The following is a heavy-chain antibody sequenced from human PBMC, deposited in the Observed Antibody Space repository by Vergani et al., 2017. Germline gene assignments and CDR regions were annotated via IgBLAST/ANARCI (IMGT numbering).Heavy chain of an antibody. CDR2: ISFDGTNE. CDR1: GFALNRHA. J-gene: IGHJ4*02. D-gene: IGHD3-10*01. Sequence: QVQLVESGGGVVQPGTSLRLSCVVSGFALNRHAMYWVRQAPGKGLEWVVGISFDGTNEYYPDLVKGRFTISRDIAKNTLYLQVRSLRLEDTGVYNCVRHRGLGAGGGYYAEAWDYWGQGTPVTVSS. CDR3: VRHRGLGAGGGYYAEAWDY. V-gene: IGHV3-30-3*01.